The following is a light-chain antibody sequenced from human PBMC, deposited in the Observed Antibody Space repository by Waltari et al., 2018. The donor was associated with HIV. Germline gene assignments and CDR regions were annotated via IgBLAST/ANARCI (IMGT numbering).Light chain of an antibody. CDR1: SSDVGSYNL. V-gene: IGLV2-23*02. Sequence: QSALTQPAPVSGSPGQSITLSCTGTSSDVGSYNLVSWYQQHPGKAPKRMIYEVSKRPSGVSNRFSASKSANTASLTISGLQAEDEADYYCCSYAGSNTHVFGTGTKVTVL. CDR3: CSYAGSNTHV. CDR2: EVS. J-gene: IGLJ1*01.